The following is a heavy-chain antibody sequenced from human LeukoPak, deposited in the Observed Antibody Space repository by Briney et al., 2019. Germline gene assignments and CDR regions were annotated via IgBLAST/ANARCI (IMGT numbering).Heavy chain of an antibody. V-gene: IGHV3-30-3*01. Sequence: GGSLRLSCAASGFTFSTYAMHWVRQAPGKGLEWVAIISYDGSNKNYADSVRGRFTISRDNAKNTLYLQMNSLRAEDTAVYYCARVRGATENAFDIWGQGTMVTVSS. CDR1: GFTFSTYA. CDR2: ISYDGSNK. CDR3: ARVRGATENAFDI. J-gene: IGHJ3*02. D-gene: IGHD1-26*01.